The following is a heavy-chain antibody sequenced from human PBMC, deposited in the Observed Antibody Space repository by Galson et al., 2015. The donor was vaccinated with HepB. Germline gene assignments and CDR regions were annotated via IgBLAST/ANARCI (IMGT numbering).Heavy chain of an antibody. Sequence: SLRLSCAASGFTFSSYSMNWVRQAPGKGLEWVSSISSSSSYIYYADSVKGRFTISRDNAKNSLYLQMNSLRAEDTAVYYCARDWANLGVYDYWGQGTLVTVSS. D-gene: IGHD3-16*01. CDR1: GFTFSSYS. J-gene: IGHJ4*02. V-gene: IGHV3-21*01. CDR2: ISSSSSYI. CDR3: ARDWANLGVYDY.